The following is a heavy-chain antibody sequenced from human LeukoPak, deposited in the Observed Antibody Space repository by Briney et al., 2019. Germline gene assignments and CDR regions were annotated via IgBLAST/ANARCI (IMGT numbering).Heavy chain of an antibody. CDR2: ISYDGSNK. D-gene: IGHD2-8*01. CDR1: GFTFSSYA. V-gene: IGHV3-30-3*01. Sequence: SLRLSCAASGFTFSSYAMHWVRQAPGKGLEWVAVISYDGSNKYYADSVKGRFTISRDNSKNTLYLQMNSLRAEDTAVYYCARLESVTGIIDYWGQGTLVTVSS. CDR3: ARLESVTGIIDY. J-gene: IGHJ4*02.